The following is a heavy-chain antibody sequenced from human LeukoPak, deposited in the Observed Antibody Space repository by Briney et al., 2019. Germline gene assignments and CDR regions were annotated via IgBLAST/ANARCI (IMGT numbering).Heavy chain of an antibody. CDR1: GFTFSSYA. Sequence: GGSLRLSCAASGFTFSSYAMHWVRQAPGTGLEWVSSISSSGSFFYYADSVKGRFTIPRDNAKNSLHLQMNSLRVEDTAVYFCARGLFGVINPTDYWGQGTLVTVSS. CDR2: ISSSGSFF. V-gene: IGHV3-21*01. J-gene: IGHJ4*02. D-gene: IGHD3-3*01. CDR3: ARGLFGVINPTDY.